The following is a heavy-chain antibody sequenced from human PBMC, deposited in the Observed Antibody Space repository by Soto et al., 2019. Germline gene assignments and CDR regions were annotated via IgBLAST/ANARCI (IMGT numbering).Heavy chain of an antibody. CDR3: VRQGIDYLHGLVDV. D-gene: IGHD4-17*01. J-gene: IGHJ6*02. CDR1: SGPDRSHN. CDR2: VYYTGDT. Sequence: QVQLQQSGPRLVKPSETLSLTCTVSSGPDRSHNSGWIRQPPGRGLEWIGYVYYTGDTAYNPSLRGRVTISADTSTNAISLTLNSGTAADTAVYYGVRQGIDYLHGLVDVWGQGTTVSVSS. V-gene: IGHV4-59*08.